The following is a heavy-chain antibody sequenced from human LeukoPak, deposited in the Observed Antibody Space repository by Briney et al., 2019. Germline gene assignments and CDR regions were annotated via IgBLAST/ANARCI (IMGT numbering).Heavy chain of an antibody. D-gene: IGHD1-1*01. J-gene: IGHJ4*02. CDR2: INSDGSSA. V-gene: IGHV3-74*01. Sequence: GGSLRLSCAASGFTFSNYWMHWVRQAPGKGLVYVSRINSDGSSANYADSVQGRFTISRDNAKNTLYLEMNSLRADDTAVYYCARPVTGTYAPLEYWGQGTLVTVSS. CDR3: ARPVTGTYAPLEY. CDR1: GFTFSNYW.